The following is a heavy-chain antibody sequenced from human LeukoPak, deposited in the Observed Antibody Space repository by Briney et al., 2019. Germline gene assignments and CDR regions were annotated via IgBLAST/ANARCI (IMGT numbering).Heavy chain of an antibody. CDR1: GFTFSDYS. D-gene: IGHD5-18*01. Sequence: GGSLRLSCAASGFTFSDYSMNWVRQAPGKGLEWVSVIYSGGSTYYSDSVKGRFTISRDNSKNTLYLQMNSLRAEDTAVYYCARVDTAMVTREYYFDYWGQGTLVTVSS. CDR3: ARVDTAMVTREYYFDY. J-gene: IGHJ4*02. CDR2: IYSGGST. V-gene: IGHV3-66*02.